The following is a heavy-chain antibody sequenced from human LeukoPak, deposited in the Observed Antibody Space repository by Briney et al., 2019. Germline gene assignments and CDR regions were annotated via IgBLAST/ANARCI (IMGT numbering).Heavy chain of an antibody. Sequence: SETLSLTCSVSGGSISSYYWSWIRQPPGKGLEWIGYIYYSGSTNYNPSLKSRVTISVDTSKNQFSLKLSSVTAADTAVYYCARGTTANDYWGQGTLVTVSS. CDR1: GGSISSYY. CDR3: ARGTTANDY. CDR2: IYYSGST. D-gene: IGHD1-1*01. J-gene: IGHJ4*02. V-gene: IGHV4-59*01.